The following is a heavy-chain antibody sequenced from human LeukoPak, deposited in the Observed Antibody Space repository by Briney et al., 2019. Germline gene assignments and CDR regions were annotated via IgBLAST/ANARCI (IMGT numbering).Heavy chain of an antibody. CDR3: ARHWSTSCYTARYWFDP. J-gene: IGHJ5*02. D-gene: IGHD2-2*02. V-gene: IGHV4-39*01. Sequence: SETLSLTCTVSGGSISSSSYYWGWIRQPPGKGLEWIGSIYYSGSTYYNPSLKSRVTISVDTSKNQFSLKLSSVTAADTAVYYCARHWSTSCYTARYWFDPWGQGTLVTVSS. CDR1: GGSISSSSYY. CDR2: IYYSGST.